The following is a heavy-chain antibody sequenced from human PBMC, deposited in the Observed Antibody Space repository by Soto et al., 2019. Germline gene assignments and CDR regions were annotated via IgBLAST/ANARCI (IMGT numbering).Heavy chain of an antibody. CDR3: ARDKLSGYYPIYYYYGMDV. Sequence: SETLSLTCTVSGYSISSGYYWGWIRQPPGKGLEWIGSIYHSGSTYYNPSLKSRVTISVDTSKNQFSLKLSSVTAADTAVYYCARDKLSGYYPIYYYYGMDVWGQGTTVTVSS. D-gene: IGHD3-22*01. CDR1: GYSISSGYY. J-gene: IGHJ6*02. V-gene: IGHV4-38-2*02. CDR2: IYHSGST.